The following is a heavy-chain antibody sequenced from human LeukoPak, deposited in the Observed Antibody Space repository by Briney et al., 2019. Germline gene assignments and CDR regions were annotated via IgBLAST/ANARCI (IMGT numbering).Heavy chain of an antibody. D-gene: IGHD5-12*01. CDR2: MSNTAVT. CDR3: VRHEDLVAIPLGLGAFDL. Sequence: SETLSLTCTVSGASISSCYWSWIRQIPEKGLEWIGYMSNTAVTGYNTSLESRVSISRDTSKNQFSLKLTSVTAADTAVYYCVRHEDLVAIPLGLGAFDLWGQGTLVTVSS. CDR1: GASISSCY. J-gene: IGHJ3*01. V-gene: IGHV4-59*08.